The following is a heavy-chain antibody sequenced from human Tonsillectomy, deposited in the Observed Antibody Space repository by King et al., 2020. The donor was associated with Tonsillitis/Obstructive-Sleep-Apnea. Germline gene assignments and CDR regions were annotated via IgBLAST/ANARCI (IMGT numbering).Heavy chain of an antibody. V-gene: IGHV5-51*03. Sequence: QLVQSGAEVKKPGESLKISCKGSGYSFRNYWIGWVRQMPGKGLEWMGIIYPDDSDTEYSPSFQGQVSISADKSINTAYLQWSSLKASDTAMYYCARPVGVAGTGFFLDAWVKGTLVTVYS. CDR3: ARPVGVAGTGFFLDA. CDR2: IYPDDSDT. CDR1: GYSFRNYW. J-gene: IGHJ5*02. D-gene: IGHD6-13*01.